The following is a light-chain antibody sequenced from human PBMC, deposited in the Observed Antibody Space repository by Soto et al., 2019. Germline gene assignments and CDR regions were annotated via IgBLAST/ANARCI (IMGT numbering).Light chain of an antibody. V-gene: IGKV3-11*01. CDR3: QQRSNWPLT. J-gene: IGKJ4*01. CDR1: QSVSSS. Sequence: EIVWTQSPATLSLSPGERATLSCRASQSVSSSLAWYQQKPGQAPRLLIYDASNRATGIPARFSGTGPGTDFTHTISSLEPEDFAVYYCQQRSNWPLTFGGGTKVEIK. CDR2: DAS.